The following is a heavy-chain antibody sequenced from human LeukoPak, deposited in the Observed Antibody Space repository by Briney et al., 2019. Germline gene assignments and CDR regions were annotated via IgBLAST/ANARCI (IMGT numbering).Heavy chain of an antibody. V-gene: IGHV1-18*01. CDR2: TSDYNGNT. CDR3: ALAGGYSNPMYNWFDP. CDR1: GYTFTSYG. Sequence: ASVKVSCKASGYTFTSYGISWVRQAPGQGLEWMGWTSDYNGNTNYAQKLQGRVTMTTDTSTSTAYMELRSLRSDDTAVYYCALAGGYSNPMYNWFDPWGQGTLVTVSS. J-gene: IGHJ5*02. D-gene: IGHD4-11*01.